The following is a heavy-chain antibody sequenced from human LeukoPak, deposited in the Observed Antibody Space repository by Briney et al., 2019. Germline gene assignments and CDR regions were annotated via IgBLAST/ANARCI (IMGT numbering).Heavy chain of an antibody. Sequence: PGGSLRLSCAASGFTFSSYAMHWVRQAPGKGLEWVAVISYDGSNKYYADSVKGRFTISRDNSKNTLYLQMNSLRSEDTAVYYCARTVTGIQPYYYFDYWGQGTLVTVSS. J-gene: IGHJ4*02. D-gene: IGHD5-18*01. CDR3: ARTVTGIQPYYYFDY. V-gene: IGHV3-30*04. CDR2: ISYDGSNK. CDR1: GFTFSSYA.